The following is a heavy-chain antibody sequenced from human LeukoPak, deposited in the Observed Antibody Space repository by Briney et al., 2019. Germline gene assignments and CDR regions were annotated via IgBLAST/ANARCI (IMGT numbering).Heavy chain of an antibody. Sequence: GGSLRLSCAASGFTFSSYEMNWVRQAPGKGLEWVSYISSSGSTIYYADSVKGRFTISRDNGKNSLYLQMNSLRAEDTAVYYCARGFGMRQADYWGQGTLVTVSS. CDR2: ISSSGSTI. J-gene: IGHJ4*02. D-gene: IGHD3-10*01. CDR1: GFTFSSYE. V-gene: IGHV3-48*03. CDR3: ARGFGMRQADY.